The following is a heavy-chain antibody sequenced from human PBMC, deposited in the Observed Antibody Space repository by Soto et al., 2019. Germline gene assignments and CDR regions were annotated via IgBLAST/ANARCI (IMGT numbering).Heavy chain of an antibody. J-gene: IGHJ3*02. Sequence: ASVKVSCKASGYTFTSYDINWVRQATGQGLEWMGWMNPNSGNTGYAQKFQGRVTMTRNTSISTAYMELSSLRSEDTAVYYCARSDLIYDFWSGYYPPPDASDIWGQGTMVTVSS. CDR2: MNPNSGNT. CDR1: GYTFTSYD. D-gene: IGHD3-3*01. V-gene: IGHV1-8*01. CDR3: ARSDLIYDFWSGYYPPPDASDI.